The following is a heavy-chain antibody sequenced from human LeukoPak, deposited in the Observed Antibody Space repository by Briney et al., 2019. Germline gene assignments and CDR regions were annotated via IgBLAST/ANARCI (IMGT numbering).Heavy chain of an antibody. CDR3: AKDIRGNPWYYGMDV. J-gene: IGHJ6*02. CDR2: ISWNSGSI. CDR1: GFTFDDYA. V-gene: IGHV3-9*01. D-gene: IGHD4-4*01. Sequence: GGSLRLSCAASGFTFDDYAMPWVRHAPGKGLEWVSGISWNSGSIGYADSVKGRFTISRDNAKNSLYLQMNSLRPEDTALYYCAKDIRGNPWYYGMDVWGQGTTVTVSS.